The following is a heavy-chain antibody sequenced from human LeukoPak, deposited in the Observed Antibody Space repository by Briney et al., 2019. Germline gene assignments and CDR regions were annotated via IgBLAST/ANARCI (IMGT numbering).Heavy chain of an antibody. D-gene: IGHD3-3*01. V-gene: IGHV1-46*01. CDR2: INPSGGST. CDR3: ARKRDDFWSGPTTFNWFDP. J-gene: IGHJ5*02. CDR1: GYTFTSYC. Sequence: ASVKVSCKASGYTFTSYCMHWVRQAPGQGLEWMGIINPSGGSTSYAQKFQGRVTMTRDMSTSTVYMELSSLRSEDTAVYYCARKRDDFWSGPTTFNWFDPWGQGTLVTVSS.